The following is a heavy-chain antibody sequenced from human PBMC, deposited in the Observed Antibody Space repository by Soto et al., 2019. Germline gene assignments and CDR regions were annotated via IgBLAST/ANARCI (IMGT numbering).Heavy chain of an antibody. Sequence: GGSLRLSCAASGFTVSSNYMSWVRQAPGKGLEWVSVIYSGGSTYYADSVKGRFTISRDNSKNTLYLQMNSLRAEDTAVYYCARDLGSASGGTIFGSDYWGQGTLVTVSS. CDR3: ARDLGSASGGTIFGSDY. D-gene: IGHD3-10*01. V-gene: IGHV3-66*01. J-gene: IGHJ4*02. CDR2: IYSGGST. CDR1: GFTVSSNY.